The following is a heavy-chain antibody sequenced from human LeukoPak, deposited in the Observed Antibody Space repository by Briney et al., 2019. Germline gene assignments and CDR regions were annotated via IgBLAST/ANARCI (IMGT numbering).Heavy chain of an antibody. CDR3: ASSGSYYDLFDY. J-gene: IGHJ4*02. CDR2: IYTSGST. D-gene: IGHD1-26*01. Sequence: SETLSPTCTVSGGSISSYYWSWIRQPAGKGLEWIGRIYTSGSTNYNPSLKSRVTMSVDTSKNQFSLKLSSVTAADTAVYYCASSGSYYDLFDYWGQGTLVTVSS. V-gene: IGHV4-4*07. CDR1: GGSISSYY.